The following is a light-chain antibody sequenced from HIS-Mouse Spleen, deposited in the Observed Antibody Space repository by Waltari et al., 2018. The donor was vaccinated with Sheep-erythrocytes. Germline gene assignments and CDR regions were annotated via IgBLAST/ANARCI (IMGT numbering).Light chain of an antibody. CDR2: DAS. J-gene: IGKJ3*01. CDR3: QQYDNLFT. Sequence: DIQMTQSPSSLSASVGDRVTITCQASRDISNYLNWYQQKPGKAPKLLIYDASNLETGVPSRFSGRGSGTDFTFTISSLQPEDIATYYCQQYDNLFTFGPGTKVDIK. V-gene: IGKV1-33*01. CDR1: RDISNY.